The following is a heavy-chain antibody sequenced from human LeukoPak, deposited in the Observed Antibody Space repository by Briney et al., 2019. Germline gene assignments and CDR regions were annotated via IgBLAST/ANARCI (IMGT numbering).Heavy chain of an antibody. CDR2: ITNDGSST. CDR3: ATQQGGTPAY. J-gene: IGHJ4*02. Sequence: GGSLRLSCAASGLTFSGHWMHWVRQAPGKGLVWVSRITNDGSSTTYADSVKGRFTISRDNAKNMLYIQVNSLRAEDTAVYYCATQQGGTPAYWGQGTLVTVSS. D-gene: IGHD3-16*01. V-gene: IGHV3-74*01. CDR1: GLTFSGHW.